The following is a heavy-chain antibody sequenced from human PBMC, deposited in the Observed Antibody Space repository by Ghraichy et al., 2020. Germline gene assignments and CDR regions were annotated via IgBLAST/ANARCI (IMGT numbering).Heavy chain of an antibody. CDR3: ARRVDTAMVGTYYYYYGMDV. Sequence: SETLSLTCTVSGGSISSSSYYWGWIRQPPGKGLEWIGSIYYSGSTYYNPSLKSRVTISVDTSKNQFSLKLSSVTAADTAVYYCARRVDTAMVGTYYYYYGMDVWGQGTTVTVSS. CDR2: IYYSGST. V-gene: IGHV4-39*01. J-gene: IGHJ6*02. D-gene: IGHD5-18*01. CDR1: GGSISSSSYY.